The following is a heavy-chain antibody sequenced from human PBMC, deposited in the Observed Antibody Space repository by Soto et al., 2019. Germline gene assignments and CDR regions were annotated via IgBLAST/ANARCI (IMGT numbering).Heavy chain of an antibody. J-gene: IGHJ6*02. CDR3: ARGPHYYYYGMDV. Sequence: SETLSLTCAVYGGSFSGYYWSWIRQPPGKGLEWIGEINHSGSTNYNPSLKSRVTISVDTSKNQFSLKLSSVTAADTAVYYCARGPHYYYYGMDVWGQGTTVTVSS. CDR1: GGSFSGYY. CDR2: INHSGST. V-gene: IGHV4-34*01.